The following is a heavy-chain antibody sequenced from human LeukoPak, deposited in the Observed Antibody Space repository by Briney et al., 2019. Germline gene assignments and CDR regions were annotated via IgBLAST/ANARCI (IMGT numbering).Heavy chain of an antibody. CDR3: ARGREGATLPHFDY. V-gene: IGHV4-39*07. Sequence: SETLSLTCTVSGGSITSSSYYWGLIRQPPGQGLEWIGTIFYSGRTYYNPSLKSRVTISVDTSKNQFSLKLSSVTAADTAVYYCARGREGATLPHFDYWGQGTLVTVSS. CDR1: GGSITSSSYY. CDR2: IFYSGRT. J-gene: IGHJ4*02. D-gene: IGHD1-26*01.